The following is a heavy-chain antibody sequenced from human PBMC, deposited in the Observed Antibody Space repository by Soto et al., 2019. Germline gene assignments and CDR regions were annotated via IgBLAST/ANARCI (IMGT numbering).Heavy chain of an antibody. Sequence: ASVKVSCKASGGTFSSYAISWVRQAPGQGLEWMGGIIPIFGTANYAQKFQGRVTITADESTSTAYMELSSLRSEDTAVYYCARDEGSDTARPHTPYYGMDVWGQGTTVTVSS. V-gene: IGHV1-69*13. D-gene: IGHD5-18*01. CDR3: ARDEGSDTARPHTPYYGMDV. J-gene: IGHJ6*02. CDR2: IIPIFGTA. CDR1: GGTFSSYA.